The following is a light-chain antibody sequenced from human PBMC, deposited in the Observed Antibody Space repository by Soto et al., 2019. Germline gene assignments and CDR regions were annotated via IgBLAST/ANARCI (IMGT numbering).Light chain of an antibody. J-gene: IGKJ1*01. CDR3: QQFHDPWT. Sequence: DIQMTQSPSTLSASVGDRVTTTCRASQSISNWLAWYQQKPGKAPNLLIYKASNLESGVPSRFSGSGSGTEFTLTISSLQPDDFATYYCQQFHDPWTFGQGTKVEIK. V-gene: IGKV1-5*03. CDR1: QSISNW. CDR2: KAS.